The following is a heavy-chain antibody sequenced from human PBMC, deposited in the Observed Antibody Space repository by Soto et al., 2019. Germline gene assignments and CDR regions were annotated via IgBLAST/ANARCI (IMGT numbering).Heavy chain of an antibody. Sequence: SERLSLTCAVDGGSFSGYYWSWIRQPPGKGLEWSGEINHNGSTNYNQSLKSRVTISVDTSKNQFSLKLSSVTAADTAVYYCASGKSIGGSAFDIWDQGTMVTVSS. CDR1: GGSFSGYY. J-gene: IGHJ3*02. D-gene: IGHD3-10*01. V-gene: IGHV4-34*01. CDR3: ASGKSIGGSAFDI. CDR2: INHNGST.